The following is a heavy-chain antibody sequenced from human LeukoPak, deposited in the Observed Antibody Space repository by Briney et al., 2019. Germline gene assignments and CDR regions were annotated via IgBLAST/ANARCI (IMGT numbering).Heavy chain of an antibody. J-gene: IGHJ4*02. CDR1: GGTFSSYA. D-gene: IGHD3-22*01. CDR3: ASRDDSSGYYYVGAIGY. V-gene: IGHV1-69*13. Sequence: SVKVSCKASGGTFSSYAISWVRQAPGQGLEWMGGIIPIFGTANYAQKFQGRVTITADESTSTAYMELSSLRSEDTAVYYCASRDDSSGYYYVGAIGYWGQGTLVTVSS. CDR2: IIPIFGTA.